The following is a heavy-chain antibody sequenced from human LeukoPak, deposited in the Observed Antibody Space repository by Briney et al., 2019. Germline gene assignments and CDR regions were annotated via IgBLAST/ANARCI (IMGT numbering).Heavy chain of an antibody. J-gene: IGHJ4*02. CDR2: IIPIFGTA. CDR1: GGTFSSYA. CDR3: ARGEVNSSGWYGMVDY. V-gene: IGHV1-69*13. Sequence: SVKVSCEASGGTFSSYAISWVRQAPGQGLAWMGGIIPIFGTANYAQKFQGRVTITADDSTSTAYMELSSMRSEDTAVYYCARGEVNSSGWYGMVDYWGQGTLVTVSS. D-gene: IGHD6-19*01.